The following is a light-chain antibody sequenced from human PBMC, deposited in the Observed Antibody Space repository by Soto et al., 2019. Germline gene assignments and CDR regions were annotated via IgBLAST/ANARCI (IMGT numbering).Light chain of an antibody. CDR2: EAS. CDR3: CSYAGTDTGV. Sequence: QSALTQPASVSGSPGQSITISCTGTSSDVGSYKLVSWYQQHPGKAPKLMIYEASKRPSGVSSRFSGSKSGNTASLTISGLQPEDEADYYCCSYAGTDTGVFGGGTKLTVL. CDR1: SSDVGSYKL. J-gene: IGLJ3*02. V-gene: IGLV2-23*01.